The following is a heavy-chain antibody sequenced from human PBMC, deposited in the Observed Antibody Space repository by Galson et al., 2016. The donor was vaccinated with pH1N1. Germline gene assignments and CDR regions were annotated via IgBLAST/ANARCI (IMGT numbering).Heavy chain of an antibody. V-gene: IGHV5-51*01. CDR2: IYLGGSLI. J-gene: IGHJ3*02. CDR1: GYRLPSSW. Sequence: QSGAEVKKPGESLKISCKGSGYRLPSSWIGWVRQMPGKGLEWMGIIYLGGSLIRYRPSFQGQVTISADKSVNIVYLEWVSLKASDTATYYCARQNDYGDYRGDAFDIWGQGTLVTVSS. D-gene: IGHD4-17*01. CDR3: ARQNDYGDYRGDAFDI.